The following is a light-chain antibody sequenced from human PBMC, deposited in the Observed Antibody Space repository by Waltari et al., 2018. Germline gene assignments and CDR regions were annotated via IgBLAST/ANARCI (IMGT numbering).Light chain of an antibody. CDR3: QRYDNLPIFA. Sequence: DIQMTQSPPSLSASVGDRVTITCRASQAITNYLNWYQQKPGKAPQLLIHDASKLETGVPSRFSGSQSGTHFTLTISSLQPEDIGTYYCQRYDNLPIFAFGPGTKV. V-gene: IGKV1-33*01. CDR2: DAS. CDR1: QAITNY. J-gene: IGKJ3*01.